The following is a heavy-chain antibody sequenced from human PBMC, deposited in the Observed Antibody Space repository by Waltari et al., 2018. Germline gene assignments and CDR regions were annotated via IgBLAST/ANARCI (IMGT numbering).Heavy chain of an antibody. J-gene: IGHJ4*02. CDR3: ARDLGSSSFGY. V-gene: IGHV3-21*01. Sequence: EVQLVESGGGLVKPGGSLRLSCAASGFTFRSYSMNWVRQAPGKGLEWVSSISSSSSSYIYYADSVKGRFTISRDNAKNSLYLQMNSLRAEDTAVYYCARDLGSSSFGYWGQGTLVTVSS. CDR1: GFTFRSYS. D-gene: IGHD6-13*01. CDR2: ISSSSSSYI.